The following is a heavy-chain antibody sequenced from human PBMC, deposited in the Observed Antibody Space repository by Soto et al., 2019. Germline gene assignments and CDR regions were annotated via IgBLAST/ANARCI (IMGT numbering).Heavy chain of an antibody. V-gene: IGHV3-15*01. CDR3: TTDPVLRFLEWSRDAFDI. D-gene: IGHD3-3*01. CDR1: GFTFSNAW. J-gene: IGHJ3*02. CDR2: IKSKTDGGTT. Sequence: EVQLVESGGGLVKPGGSLRLSCAASGFTFSNAWMSWVRQAPGKGLEWVGRIKSKTDGGTTDYAAPVKGRFTISRDDSKNTLYLQMNSLKTEDTAVYYCTTDPVLRFLEWSRDAFDIWSQGTMVTVSS.